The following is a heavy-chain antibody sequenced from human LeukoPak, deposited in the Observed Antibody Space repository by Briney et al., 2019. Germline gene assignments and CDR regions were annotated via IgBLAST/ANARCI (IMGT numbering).Heavy chain of an antibody. CDR1: GFTFSSYW. CDR2: INGYGTTT. V-gene: IGHV3-74*01. J-gene: IGHJ4*02. D-gene: IGHD4-11*01. Sequence: GGSLRLSCAASGFTFSSYWMHWVRQAPGKGLVWVSYINGYGTTTSYTDSVKGRFTISRDNAKNTLYLQMNNLRAEDTAVYYCVREMYRNYCGHDYWGQGTLVTVSS. CDR3: VREMYRNYCGHDY.